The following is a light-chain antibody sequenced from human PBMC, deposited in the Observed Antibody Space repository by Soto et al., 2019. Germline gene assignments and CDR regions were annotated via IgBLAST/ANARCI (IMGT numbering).Light chain of an antibody. CDR3: QQSYSTPPT. CDR2: AAS. J-gene: IGKJ4*01. Sequence: DIQMTQSPSSLSASVGDRVTITCRASQSISSYLNWYQQKPGKAPKLLIYAASSLQGGVPSRFVGSGSGTDFTLTISSLQPEDFATYYCQQSYSTPPTFGGGTKVEIK. V-gene: IGKV1-39*01. CDR1: QSISSY.